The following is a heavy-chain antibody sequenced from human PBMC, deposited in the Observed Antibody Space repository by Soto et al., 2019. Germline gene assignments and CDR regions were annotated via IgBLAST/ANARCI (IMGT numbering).Heavy chain of an antibody. V-gene: IGHV4-34*01. CDR1: GGSFSGYY. CDR2: INHSGST. Sequence: QVQLQQWGAGLLKPSETLSLTCAVYGGSFSGYYWSWIRQPPGKGLEWMGEINHSGSTNYNPSLKSRVTISVDTSKNQFSLTLSSVTAADTAVYYCARGQRYFDWLLWAFDYWGQGTLVTVSS. D-gene: IGHD3-9*01. J-gene: IGHJ4*02. CDR3: ARGQRYFDWLLWAFDY.